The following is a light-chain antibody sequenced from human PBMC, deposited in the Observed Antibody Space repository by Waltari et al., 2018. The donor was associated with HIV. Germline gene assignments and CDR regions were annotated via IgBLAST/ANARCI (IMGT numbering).Light chain of an antibody. V-gene: IGLV2-14*01. J-gene: IGLJ2*01. CDR3: SSYTSSTILA. CDR1: SSDVGGYNY. Sequence: QSALTQPASVSGSPGQSITISCTGTSSDVGGYNYVSWYQQHPGKAPNPMIYEVSNRPSGFSDRFSGSKSGNTAALTISGLQAADEGEYYCSSYTSSTILAFGEGTKLTVL. CDR2: EVS.